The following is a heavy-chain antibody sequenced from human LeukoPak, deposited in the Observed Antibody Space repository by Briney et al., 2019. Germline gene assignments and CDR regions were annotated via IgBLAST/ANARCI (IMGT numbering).Heavy chain of an antibody. D-gene: IGHD5-24*01. CDR1: GGTFSRYG. V-gene: IGHV1-69*10. Sequence: SVKVSCKASGGTFSRYGISWVRQAPGQGLEWMGGIIPIPGIANYAQKFQGRVTITADKSTSTDYMELSSLRSEDTAVYYCAREMATSLGAFDIWGQGTVVTVSS. CDR2: IIPIPGIA. CDR3: AREMATSLGAFDI. J-gene: IGHJ3*02.